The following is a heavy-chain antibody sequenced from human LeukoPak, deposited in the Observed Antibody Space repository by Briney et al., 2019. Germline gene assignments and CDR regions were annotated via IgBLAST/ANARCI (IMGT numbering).Heavy chain of an antibody. V-gene: IGHV4-39*01. CDR3: ARLRRVTMVRGVIIFDY. D-gene: IGHD3-10*01. J-gene: IGHJ4*02. CDR1: GGSISSSSYY. Sequence: SSETLSLTCTVSGGSISSSSYYWGWIRQPPGKGLEWIGSIYYSGSTYYNPSLKSRVTLSVDTSKNQFSLKLSSVTAADTAVYYCARLRRVTMVRGVIIFDYWGQGTLVTVSS. CDR2: IYYSGST.